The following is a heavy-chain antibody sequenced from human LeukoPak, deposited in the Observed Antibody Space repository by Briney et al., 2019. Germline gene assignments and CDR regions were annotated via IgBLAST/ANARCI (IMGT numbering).Heavy chain of an antibody. D-gene: IGHD1-14*01. CDR2: ISYDGSNK. V-gene: IGHV3-30*03. CDR3: ARAEKGGFDY. Sequence: PGRSLRLSCAASGFTFSSYGMHWVRQAPGKGLEWVAVISYDGSNKYYADSMKGRFTISRDNSKNTLYLQMNSLRAEDTAVYYCARAEKGGFDYWGQGTLVTVSS. CDR1: GFTFSSYG. J-gene: IGHJ4*02.